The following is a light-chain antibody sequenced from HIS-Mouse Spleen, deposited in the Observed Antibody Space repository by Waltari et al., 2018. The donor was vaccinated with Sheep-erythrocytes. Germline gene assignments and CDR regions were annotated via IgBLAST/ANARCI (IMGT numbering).Light chain of an antibody. CDR1: QGISSA. V-gene: IGKV1-13*02. CDR3: QQFNSYPFT. CDR2: DAS. Sequence: AIQLTQSQSSMSASVGERVTITCRASQGISSALAWYQQKPGKAPKLLIYDASSLESGVPSRFSGSGSGTDFTLTISSLQPEDFATYYCQQFNSYPFTFGPGTKVDIK. J-gene: IGKJ3*01.